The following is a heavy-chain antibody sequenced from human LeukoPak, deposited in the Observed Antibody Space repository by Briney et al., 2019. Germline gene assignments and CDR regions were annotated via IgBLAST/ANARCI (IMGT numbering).Heavy chain of an antibody. V-gene: IGHV3-23*01. CDR2: ISGSGGST. D-gene: IGHD4/OR15-4a*01. J-gene: IGHJ3*01. Sequence: GGSLRLSCAASGFTFSSYAMSWVRPAPGKGREWVSAISGSGGSTYYADFVKGRFTIYRDNAKSTLYLQMNSLRVEDTAVYYCARVAGANPYDAFDLWGQGTMVTVSS. CDR1: GFTFSSYA. CDR3: ARVAGANPYDAFDL.